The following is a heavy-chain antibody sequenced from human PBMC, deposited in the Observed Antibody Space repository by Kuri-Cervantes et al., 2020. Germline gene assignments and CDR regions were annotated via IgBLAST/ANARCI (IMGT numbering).Heavy chain of an antibody. J-gene: IGHJ4*02. CDR3: ARELYYYESSAYSLLRD. D-gene: IGHD3-22*01. CDR2: INPSGGST. V-gene: IGHV1-46*01. CDR1: GGTFSNYA. Sequence: ASVKVSCKASGGTFSNYAISWVRQAPGQGLEWMGIINPSGGSTSYAQKFQGRVTMTRDTSTSTAYMELSSLISEDTAVYYCARELYYYESSAYSLLRDWGQGTLVTVSS.